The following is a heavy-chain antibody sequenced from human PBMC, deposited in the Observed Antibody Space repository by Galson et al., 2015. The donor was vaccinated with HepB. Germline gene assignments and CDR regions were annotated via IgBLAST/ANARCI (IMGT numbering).Heavy chain of an antibody. CDR3: ARAFHEYYYDSSGYYGAY. V-gene: IGHV1-69*13. D-gene: IGHD3-22*01. J-gene: IGHJ4*02. CDR2: IIPIFGTT. Sequence: SVKVSCKASGGTFSSYVISWVRQAPGQGLEWMGGIIPIFGTTSYAQKYQGRVTVTADESTSTVYMELSSLRSEDTAVYYCARAFHEYYYDSSGYYGAYWGQGTLVTVSS. CDR1: GGTFSSYV.